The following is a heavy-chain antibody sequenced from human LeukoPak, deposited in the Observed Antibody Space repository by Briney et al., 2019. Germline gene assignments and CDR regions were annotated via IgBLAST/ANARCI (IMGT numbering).Heavy chain of an antibody. Sequence: SETLSLTCTVSGGSISSYYWSWIRQPPGKGLEWIGYIYYSGSTNYNPSLKSRVTISADTSKNQFSLKLSSVTAADTAVYYCARARDYDFWSGYPTPGAFDIWGQGTMVTVSS. CDR2: IYYSGST. CDR1: GGSISSYY. D-gene: IGHD3-3*01. V-gene: IGHV4-59*01. CDR3: ARARDYDFWSGYPTPGAFDI. J-gene: IGHJ3*02.